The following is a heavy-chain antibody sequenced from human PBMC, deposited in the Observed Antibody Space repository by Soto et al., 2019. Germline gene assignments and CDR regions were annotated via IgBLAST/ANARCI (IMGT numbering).Heavy chain of an antibody. J-gene: IGHJ4*02. V-gene: IGHV4-59*01. Sequence: PSETLSLTCTVSVGSINSYFWRWIRQSPGKGLEWIGHIYYSGSTSYSPSLKSRVSISVDTSKNQFSLEVHSVTAADTAVYYCARAGTNMVQFDYWGQGTLVTVSS. CDR1: VGSINSYF. CDR2: IYYSGST. D-gene: IGHD3-10*01. CDR3: ARAGTNMVQFDY.